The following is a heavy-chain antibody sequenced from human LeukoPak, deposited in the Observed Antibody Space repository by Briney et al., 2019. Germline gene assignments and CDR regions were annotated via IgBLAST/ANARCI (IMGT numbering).Heavy chain of an antibody. CDR3: ARLEYYYQHRFDY. D-gene: IGHD3-10*01. Sequence: SETLSLTCTVSGGSISSSSYSWGWIRQPPGKGLEWIGRIYYSGSTYYNPSLKSRVTISVDTSKSQFSLKLSSVTAADTAVYYCARLEYYYQHRFDYWGQGTLVTVSS. CDR1: GGSISSSSYS. J-gene: IGHJ4*02. V-gene: IGHV4-39*01. CDR2: IYYSGST.